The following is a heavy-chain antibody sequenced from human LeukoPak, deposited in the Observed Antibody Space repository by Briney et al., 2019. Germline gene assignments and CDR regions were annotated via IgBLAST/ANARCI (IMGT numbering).Heavy chain of an antibody. Sequence: GRSLRLSCAASAFTFSTYWMSWVRQAPGKGLEWVANIKEDGSEINHVDSVKGRFTISRDNAKNSLYLQMNSLRGEDPAVYYCARDRGYSTFDYWGQGALVTVSS. J-gene: IGHJ4*02. V-gene: IGHV3-7*01. CDR1: AFTFSTYW. CDR2: IKEDGSEI. CDR3: ARDRGYSTFDY. D-gene: IGHD4-23*01.